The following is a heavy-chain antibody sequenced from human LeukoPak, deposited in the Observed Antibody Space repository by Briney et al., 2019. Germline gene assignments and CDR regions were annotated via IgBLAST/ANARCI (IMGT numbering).Heavy chain of an antibody. V-gene: IGHV4-34*01. CDR3: ARDRGYYDSSGYYAFDI. CDR2: INHSGST. Sequence: SETLSLTCAVYGGSFSGYYWSWIRQPPGKGLEWIGEINHSGSTNYNPSLKSRVTMSVDTSKNQFSLKLSSVTAADTAVYYCARDRGYYDSSGYYAFDIWGQGTMVTVSS. D-gene: IGHD3-22*01. J-gene: IGHJ3*02. CDR1: GGSFSGYY.